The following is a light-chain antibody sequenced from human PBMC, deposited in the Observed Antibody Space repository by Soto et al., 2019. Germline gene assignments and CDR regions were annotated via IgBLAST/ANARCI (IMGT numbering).Light chain of an antibody. CDR2: AAS. CDR1: ENIDNY. CDR3: QQSYSTPIT. J-gene: IGKJ5*01. Sequence: IRVTQCAFYLSASLGARVTITGGASENIDNYLNWYQHKPGKAPKLLIYAASSLHSGVPSRFSGSGSGTDFTLTISSLQPEDFATYYCQQSYSTPITFGEGTRLEIK. V-gene: IGKV1-39*01.